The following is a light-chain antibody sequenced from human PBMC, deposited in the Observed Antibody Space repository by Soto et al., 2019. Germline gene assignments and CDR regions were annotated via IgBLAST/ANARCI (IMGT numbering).Light chain of an antibody. J-gene: IGKJ1*01. CDR2: GAS. V-gene: IGKV3-15*01. CDR1: QSVSSN. Sequence: EIVMTQSPATLSVSPGERATLSCRASQSVSSNLAWYQQEPGQAPRLLIYGASNRATGIPDRFSGSGSGTEFTLTISRLQSEDFAVYYCQKYNNWPPETFGQGTKVDIK. CDR3: QKYNNWPPET.